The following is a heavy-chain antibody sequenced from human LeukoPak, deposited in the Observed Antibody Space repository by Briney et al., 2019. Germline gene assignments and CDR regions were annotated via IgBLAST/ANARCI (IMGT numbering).Heavy chain of an antibody. CDR3: ARGRSLGWCQPNNWFDP. V-gene: IGHV4-34*01. Sequence: PSETLSLTCAGYGGSFSGYYWSWIRQPPGKGLEWIGEINHSGSTNYNPSLKSRVTISVDTSKNQFSLKLSSVTAADTAVYYCARGRSLGWCQPNNWFDPWGQGTLVTVSS. CDR1: GGSFSGYY. J-gene: IGHJ5*02. D-gene: IGHD4/OR15-4a*01. CDR2: INHSGST.